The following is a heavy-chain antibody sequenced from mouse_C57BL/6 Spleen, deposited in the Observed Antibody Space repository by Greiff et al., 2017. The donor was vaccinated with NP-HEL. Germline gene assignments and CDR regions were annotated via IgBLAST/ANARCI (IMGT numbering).Heavy chain of an antibody. CDR3: ARGHFDV. Sequence: EVQLVESEGGLVQPGSSMKLSCTASGFTFSDYYMAWVRQVPEKGLEWVANINYDGSSTYYLDSLKSRFIISRDNAKNILYLQMSSLKSEDTATYYCARGHFDVWGTGTTVTVSS. CDR2: INYDGSST. J-gene: IGHJ1*03. CDR1: GFTFSDYY. V-gene: IGHV5-16*01.